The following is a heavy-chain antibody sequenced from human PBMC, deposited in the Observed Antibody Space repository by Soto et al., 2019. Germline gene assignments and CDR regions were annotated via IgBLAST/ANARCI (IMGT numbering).Heavy chain of an antibody. Sequence: ASVKVSCKASGYTFTSYAMHWVRRAPGQRLELMGWINAGNGNTKYSQKFQGRVTITRDTSASTAYMELSSLRSEDTAVYYCARAEDYDFWSGYPSAPYMDVWGKGTTVTVSS. CDR2: INAGNGNT. D-gene: IGHD3-3*01. CDR3: ARAEDYDFWSGYPSAPYMDV. J-gene: IGHJ6*03. CDR1: GYTFTSYA. V-gene: IGHV1-3*01.